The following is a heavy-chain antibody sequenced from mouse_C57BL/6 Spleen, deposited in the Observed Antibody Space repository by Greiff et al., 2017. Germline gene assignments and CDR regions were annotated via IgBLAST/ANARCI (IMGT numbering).Heavy chain of an antibody. J-gene: IGHJ4*01. D-gene: IGHD4-1*01. CDR2: ISDGGSYT. V-gene: IGHV5-4*03. CDR1: GFTFSSYA. Sequence: EVNVVESGGGLVKPGGSLKLSCAASGFTFSSYAMSWVRQTPEKRLEWVATISDGGSYTYYPDNVKGRFTISRDNAKNNLYLQMSHLKSEDTAMYYCARANSYYAMDYWGQGTSVTVSS. CDR3: ARANSYYAMDY.